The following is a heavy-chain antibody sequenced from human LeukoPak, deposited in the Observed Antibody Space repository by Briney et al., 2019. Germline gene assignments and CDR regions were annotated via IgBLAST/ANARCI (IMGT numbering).Heavy chain of an antibody. CDR1: GGSFSGYY. Sequence: PSETLSLTYAVYGGSFSGYYWSWIRQPPGKGLEWIGEINHSGSTNYNPSLKSRVTISVDTSKNQFSLKLSSVTAADTAVYYCARGQGIVVVPAANWFDPWGQGTLVTVSS. J-gene: IGHJ5*02. D-gene: IGHD2-2*01. CDR3: ARGQGIVVVPAANWFDP. CDR2: INHSGST. V-gene: IGHV4-34*01.